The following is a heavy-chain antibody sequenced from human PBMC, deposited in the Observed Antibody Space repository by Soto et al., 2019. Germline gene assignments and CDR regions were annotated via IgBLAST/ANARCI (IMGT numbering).Heavy chain of an antibody. CDR1: GFTFSSYA. CDR2: IKNNADGGST. CDR3: TTMNDRDAFEV. Sequence: PGGSLRLSCAASGFTFSSYAMSWVRQAPGKGLEWVGRIKNNADGGSTDNSAPVKDRFIISRDDSKSTVYLQMNSLKIEDTAMYYCTTMNDRDAFEVWGQGTMVTVSS. J-gene: IGHJ3*01. V-gene: IGHV3-15*01. D-gene: IGHD1-1*01.